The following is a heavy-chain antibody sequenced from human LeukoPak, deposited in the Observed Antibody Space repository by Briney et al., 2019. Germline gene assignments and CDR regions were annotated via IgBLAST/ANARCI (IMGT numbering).Heavy chain of an antibody. D-gene: IGHD6-13*01. CDR1: GFTLSSYA. J-gene: IGHJ4*02. CDR3: AKQSAGSAAWYSLHYDF. Sequence: PGGALRLCCSTSGFTLSSYAMTWGRQAPGRGLEWVSSVVGGGGGTSYAASVKRRFNISRDNSKDTLYLQMNGLRAEDTAVYFCAKQSAGSAAWYSLHYDFWGQGTLVTVSS. V-gene: IGHV3-23*01. CDR2: VVGGGGGT.